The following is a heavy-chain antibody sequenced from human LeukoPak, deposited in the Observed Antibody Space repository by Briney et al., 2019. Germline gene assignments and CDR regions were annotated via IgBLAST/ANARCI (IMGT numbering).Heavy chain of an antibody. Sequence: GGSLRLSCAASGFTVSGYYMSWVRQAPGKGLEWVSIIYSGGDTYYADSVKGRFTISRDNSKNTLYLQMNSLRAEDTAVYYCARGWPPPAAGFDYWGQGTLVTVSS. J-gene: IGHJ4*02. CDR1: GFTVSGYY. CDR2: IYSGGDT. CDR3: ARGWPPPAAGFDY. D-gene: IGHD6-13*01. V-gene: IGHV3-53*01.